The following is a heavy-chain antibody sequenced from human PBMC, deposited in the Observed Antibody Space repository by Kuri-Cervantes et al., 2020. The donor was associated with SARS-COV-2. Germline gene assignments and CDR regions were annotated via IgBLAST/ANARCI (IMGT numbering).Heavy chain of an antibody. V-gene: IGHV3-30-3*01. J-gene: IGHJ4*02. D-gene: IGHD2-15*01. CDR3: AKDQHGIVVVVAAIDY. CDR1: GFTFSSYA. Sequence: GESLKISCAASGFTFSSYAMHWVRQAPGKGLEWVTGISYDGNNKYYADSVKGRFTISRDNSKNTLYLQMNSLRAEDTAVYYCAKDQHGIVVVVAAIDYWGQGTLVTVSS. CDR2: ISYDGNNK.